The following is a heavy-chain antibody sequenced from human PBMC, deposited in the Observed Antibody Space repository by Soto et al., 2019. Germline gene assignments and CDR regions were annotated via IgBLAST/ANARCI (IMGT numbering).Heavy chain of an antibody. CDR3: ARGSGVYHNFDY. CDR2: INHSGST. Sequence: PSETLSLTCAFYGLSFSGYYWSWIRQPPGKGLEWIGEINHSGSTNYNPSLKSRVTISVDTSKNQFSLKLSSVTAADTAVYYCARGSGVYHNFDYWGQGTLVTVSS. D-gene: IGHD2-8*01. J-gene: IGHJ4*02. CDR1: GLSFSGYY. V-gene: IGHV4-34*01.